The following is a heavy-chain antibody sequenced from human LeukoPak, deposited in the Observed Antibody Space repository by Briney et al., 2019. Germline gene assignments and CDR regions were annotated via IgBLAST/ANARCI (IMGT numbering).Heavy chain of an antibody. CDR3: ASSRHSYGPDFFDY. CDR2: ISAYNGNT. CDR1: GYTFTSYG. V-gene: IGHV1-18*01. D-gene: IGHD5-18*01. Sequence: ASVKVSCKASGYTFTSYGISWVRQAPGQGLEWMGWISAYNGNTNYAQKLQGRVTMTTDTSTSTAYMELRSLRSDDTAVYYCASSRHSYGPDFFDYWGRGTLVTVSS. J-gene: IGHJ4*02.